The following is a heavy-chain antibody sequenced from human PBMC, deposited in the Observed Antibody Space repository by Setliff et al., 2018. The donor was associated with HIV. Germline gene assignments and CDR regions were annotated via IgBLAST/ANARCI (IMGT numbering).Heavy chain of an antibody. Sequence: SETLSLTCTDSGGSITSGGFYWSWIRQYPQKGLEWIGYIYYSGGTYYNPSLKSRVTMSVDTSKNQFSLKLSSVTAADTAVYYCARGDAMTSLGTFDIWGQGTMVTVS. CDR1: GGSITSGGFY. CDR2: IYYSGGT. V-gene: IGHV4-31*03. D-gene: IGHD2-2*01. J-gene: IGHJ3*02. CDR3: ARGDAMTSLGTFDI.